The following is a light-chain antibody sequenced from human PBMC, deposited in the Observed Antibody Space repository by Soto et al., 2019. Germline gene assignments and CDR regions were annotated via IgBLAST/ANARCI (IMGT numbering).Light chain of an antibody. Sequence: QSVLTQPASVSGSPGQSITISCTGTSGDVGGYNYVSWYQQHPGKAPKLMIYDVSNRPSGVSNRFSGSKSGNTASLTISGLQAEDEADYYCSSYTSISTRVVFGGGTKLTVL. CDR3: SSYTSISTRVV. CDR2: DVS. CDR1: SGDVGGYNY. J-gene: IGLJ2*01. V-gene: IGLV2-14*03.